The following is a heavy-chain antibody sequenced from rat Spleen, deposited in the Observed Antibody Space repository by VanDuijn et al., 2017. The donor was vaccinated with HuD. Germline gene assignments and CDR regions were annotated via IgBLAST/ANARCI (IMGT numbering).Heavy chain of an antibody. CDR1: GVTFSNDG. Sequence: EVQLVESGGDLVQPGRSLKLSCAASGVTFSNDGMAWVRQAPTKGLEWVATIRFDGSSTFYRDSVKGRFTISRDNAKNILFLQMASLRSEDTATYCGARLGIAAIGNWFGYWGQGTLVTVSS. D-gene: IGHD1-2*01. J-gene: IGHJ3*01. CDR3: ARLGIAAIGNWFGY. CDR2: IRFDGSST. V-gene: IGHV5-29*01.